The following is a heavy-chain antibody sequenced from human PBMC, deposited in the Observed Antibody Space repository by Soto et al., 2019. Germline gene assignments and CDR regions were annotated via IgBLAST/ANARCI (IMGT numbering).Heavy chain of an antibody. CDR3: TRGLASGDY. Sequence: QVQLVQPGAEVKKPGASVKFSCKASGYIFTNFYIHWVRQAPGQGLEWIGIINPNGGSTNYAQNFQGRVTMTSATSTRTVFMNLISLRSEDTAVYYCTRGLASGDYWGQGTLITVSS. CDR2: INPNGGST. J-gene: IGHJ4*02. D-gene: IGHD6-6*01. CDR1: GYIFTNFY. V-gene: IGHV1-46*03.